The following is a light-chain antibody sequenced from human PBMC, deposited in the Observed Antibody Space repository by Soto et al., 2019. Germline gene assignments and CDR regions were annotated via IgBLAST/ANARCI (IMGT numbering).Light chain of an antibody. Sequence: EIVMTQSPATLSVSPGGRATLSCRASQSVSSTYLAWYQQQPGQAPRLLIYGASNRATGIPDRFSGSGSGTDFTLTISRLEPEDFAVYYCQQYGSSSWTFGQGTKVDIK. V-gene: IGKV3-20*01. CDR1: QSVSSTY. J-gene: IGKJ1*01. CDR2: GAS. CDR3: QQYGSSSWT.